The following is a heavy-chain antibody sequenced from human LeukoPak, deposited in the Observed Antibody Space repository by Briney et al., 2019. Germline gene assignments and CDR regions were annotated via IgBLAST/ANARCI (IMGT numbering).Heavy chain of an antibody. V-gene: IGHV3-48*03. D-gene: IGHD5-12*01. CDR1: VFTSSTYA. J-gene: IGHJ4*02. CDR2: IDSRGTYI. CDR3: ARDSGRSGSLDY. Sequence: GGTLRLSCAASVFTSSTYAMKWVRDAPGKGLERVSHIDSRGTYILYADSAKGRLTIFRDNPKNSLHLQVSLLRAEDTAVYYCARDSGRSGSLDYWGQGTLVTVSS.